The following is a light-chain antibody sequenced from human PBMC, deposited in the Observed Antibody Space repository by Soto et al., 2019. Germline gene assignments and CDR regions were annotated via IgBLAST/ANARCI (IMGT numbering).Light chain of an antibody. V-gene: IGLV2-14*03. CDR3: VSYTTSTTYV. CDR2: DVA. Sequence: QSALTQPASVSDSPGQSITISCTGTSSDVGGSNFVSWYQQHPGKPPKLIIYDVANRPSGVSNRFSGSKSGSTASLIISRHPTEDEAYYYCVSYTTSTTYVFGTGTKLTVL. J-gene: IGLJ1*01. CDR1: SSDVGGSNF.